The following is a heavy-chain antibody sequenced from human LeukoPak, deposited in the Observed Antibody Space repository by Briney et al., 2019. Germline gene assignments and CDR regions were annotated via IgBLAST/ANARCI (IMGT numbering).Heavy chain of an antibody. CDR1: GYIFTSYN. V-gene: IGHV1-46*01. CDR3: ARFAVHGRLTVAGQFGLDY. D-gene: IGHD6-19*01. CDR2: INSSGGST. J-gene: IGHJ4*02. Sequence: EASVKVSCKASGYIFTSYNMYWVRQAPGQGLGWMGIINSSGGSTNYAQKFQGRVTMTRDTSTSTVYMELSSLRSEDTAVYYCARFAVHGRLTVAGQFGLDYWGQGTLVTVSS.